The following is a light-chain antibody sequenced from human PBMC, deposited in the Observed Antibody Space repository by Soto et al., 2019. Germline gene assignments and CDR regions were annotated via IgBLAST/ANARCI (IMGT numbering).Light chain of an antibody. CDR3: QQRSNWPPLT. CDR2: DAY. V-gene: IGKV3-11*01. J-gene: IGKJ4*01. CDR1: QRVSSD. Sequence: EIVLTQSPATLSLSPGERATFSCRASQRVSSDLVCYQQKPGQDPRLLIYDAYNRATGIPARFSVSGSGTDFTLTISILEPEEFAFYYCQQRSNWPPLTFGGGTTVQI.